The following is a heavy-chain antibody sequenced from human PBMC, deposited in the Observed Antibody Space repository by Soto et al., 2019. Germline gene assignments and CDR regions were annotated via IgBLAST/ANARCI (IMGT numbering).Heavy chain of an antibody. CDR1: GYTFTNYA. CDR3: AREQVVVATTAHWYFDL. V-gene: IGHV1-3*01. Sequence: QVQLVQSGAEVKKPGPSVKVSCKASGYTFTNYAMHWVRQAPGQRLEWMGWINPGNGNTKYSQKFQGRVTITRDTSARTAYMELSSLTSEDTAVYYCAREQVVVATTAHWYFDLWGRGTLVTFSS. CDR2: INPGNGNT. J-gene: IGHJ2*01. D-gene: IGHD2-15*01.